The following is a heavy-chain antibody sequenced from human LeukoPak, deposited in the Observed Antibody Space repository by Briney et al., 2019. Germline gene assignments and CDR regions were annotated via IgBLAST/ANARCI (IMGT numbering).Heavy chain of an antibody. CDR1: GGSFSGYY. V-gene: IGHV4-34*01. Sequence: SETLSLTCAVYGGSFSGYYWSWIRQPPGKGLEWIGEINHSGSTNHNPSLKSRVTISVDTSKNQFSLKLSSVTAADTAVYYCARRGKGYSYGPTYYYYMDVWGKGTTVTISS. CDR2: INHSGST. D-gene: IGHD5-18*01. CDR3: ARRGKGYSYGPTYYYYMDV. J-gene: IGHJ6*03.